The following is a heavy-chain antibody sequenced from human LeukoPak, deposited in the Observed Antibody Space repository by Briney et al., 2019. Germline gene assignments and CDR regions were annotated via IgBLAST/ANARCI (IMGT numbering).Heavy chain of an antibody. Sequence: GGSLRLSCAASGFTFSSYSVTWVRQAPGKGLEWVSSITSSSSYIYYADSVKGRFTISRDNAKNSLYLQMNSLRAEDTAVYYCARVGLHYYDSSGYYGGCDYWGQGTLVTVSS. CDR2: ITSSSSYI. D-gene: IGHD3-22*01. J-gene: IGHJ4*02. CDR3: ARVGLHYYDSSGYYGGCDY. CDR1: GFTFSSYS. V-gene: IGHV3-21*01.